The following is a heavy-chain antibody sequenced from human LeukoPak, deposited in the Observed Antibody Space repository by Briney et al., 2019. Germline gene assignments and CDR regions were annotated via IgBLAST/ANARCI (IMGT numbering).Heavy chain of an antibody. CDR2: IYYSGST. Sequence: SETLSLTCTVSGGSVGSGSYYWSWIRQPPGKGLEWIGYIYYSGSTNYNPSLKSRVTISVDTSRNQFSLKLSSVTAADTAVYYCARGVAYYYYYYGMDVWGQGTTVTVSS. CDR1: GGSVGSGSYY. V-gene: IGHV4-61*01. J-gene: IGHJ6*02. CDR3: ARGVAYYYYYYGMDV. D-gene: IGHD5-12*01.